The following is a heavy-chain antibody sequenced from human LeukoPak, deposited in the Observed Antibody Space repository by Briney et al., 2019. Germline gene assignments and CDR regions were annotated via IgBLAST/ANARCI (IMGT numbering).Heavy chain of an antibody. D-gene: IGHD1-14*01. J-gene: IGHJ4*02. Sequence: GGSLRLSCAASGFTFSSYDMSWVRQAPGKGLEWVSAISGSGGRTYYADSVKGRFTISRDNSKNTLYLQMNSLRAEDTAVYYCARVTPRSTPPDYWGQGTLVTVSS. CDR2: ISGSGGRT. CDR1: GFTFSSYD. V-gene: IGHV3-23*01. CDR3: ARVTPRSTPPDY.